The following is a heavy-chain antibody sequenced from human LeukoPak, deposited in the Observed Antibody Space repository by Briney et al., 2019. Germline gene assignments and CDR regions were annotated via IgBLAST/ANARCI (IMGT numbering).Heavy chain of an antibody. CDR3: SELGTTMIGGV. D-gene: IGHD3-10*02. Sequence: LRGGSLRLSCAASRLTFCSYQMNWPRQAPGKALEGGSYISCSGSNIYYAASVKGRFIISRENAKNSLYLQMNSLRAEDTAVYYCSELGTTMIGGVWGKGTTVTISS. CDR1: RLTFCSYQ. V-gene: IGHV3-48*03. J-gene: IGHJ6*04. CDR2: ISCSGSNI.